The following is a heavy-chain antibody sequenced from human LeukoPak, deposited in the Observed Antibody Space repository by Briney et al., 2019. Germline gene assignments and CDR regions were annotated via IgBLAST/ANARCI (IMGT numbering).Heavy chain of an antibody. V-gene: IGHV1-8*02. J-gene: IGHJ5*02. CDR1: GYTFTSYD. CDR3: ARGGFVSYYYDSSGYYFRGNWFDP. Sequence: ASVKVSCKASGYTFTSYDINWVRQATGQGLEWMGWMNPNRGNTGYAQKFQGRVTMTRNTSISTAYMELSSLRSEDTAVYYCARGGFVSYYYDSSGYYFRGNWFDPWGQGTLVTVSS. CDR2: MNPNRGNT. D-gene: IGHD3-22*01.